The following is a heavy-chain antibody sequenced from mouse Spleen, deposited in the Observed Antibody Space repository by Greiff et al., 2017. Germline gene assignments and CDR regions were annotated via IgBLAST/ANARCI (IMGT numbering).Heavy chain of an antibody. V-gene: IGHV1-42*01. Sequence: VQLQQSGPELVKPGASVKISCKASGYSFTGYYMNWVKQSPEKSLEWIGEINPSTGGTTYNQKFKAKATLTVDKSSSTAYMQLKSLTSEDSAVYYCARSYYSNYGWFAYWGQGTLVTVSA. CDR2: INPSTGGT. CDR1: GYSFTGYY. D-gene: IGHD2-5*01. J-gene: IGHJ3*01. CDR3: ARSYYSNYGWFAY.